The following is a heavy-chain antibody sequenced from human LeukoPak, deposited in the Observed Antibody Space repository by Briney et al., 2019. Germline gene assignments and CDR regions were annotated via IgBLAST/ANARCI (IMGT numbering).Heavy chain of an antibody. CDR3: ARARSGDYGRYYYYYMDV. V-gene: IGHV4-30-2*01. CDR1: GGSISSGGYY. Sequence: SETLSLTCTVSGGSISSGGYYWSWIRQPPGKGLEWIGYIYHSGSTYYNPSLKSRVTISVDRSKNQFSLKLSSVTAADTAVYYCARARSGDYGRYYYYYMDVWGKGTTVTVSS. J-gene: IGHJ6*03. D-gene: IGHD4-17*01. CDR2: IYHSGST.